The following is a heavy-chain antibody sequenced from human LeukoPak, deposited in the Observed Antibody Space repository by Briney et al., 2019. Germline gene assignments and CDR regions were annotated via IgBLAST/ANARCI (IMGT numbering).Heavy chain of an antibody. CDR2: IYYGGST. D-gene: IGHD1-26*01. CDR3: TRLLEYSGSYYCDY. CDR1: GGSISSNRHY. Sequence: SETLSLTCTVSGGSISSNRHYWGWIRQPPGKGLEWIGNIYYGGSTYYNPSLKSRVTISVDTSKNQFSLKLSSVTAADTAVYYCTRLLEYSGSYYCDYWGQGSLVTVSS. V-gene: IGHV4-39*01. J-gene: IGHJ4*02.